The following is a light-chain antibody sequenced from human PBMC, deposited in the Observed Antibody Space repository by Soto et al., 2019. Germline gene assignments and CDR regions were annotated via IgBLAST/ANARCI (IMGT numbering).Light chain of an antibody. Sequence: SSLSASVGDRVTITCRASQSISSWLAWYQQKPGKAPKLLIYKASSLESGVPSRFSGSGSGTEFTLTISSLQPDDFATYYCQQYNSYSRTSGQG. CDR3: QQYNSYSRT. V-gene: IGKV1-5*03. CDR2: KAS. CDR1: QSISSW. J-gene: IGKJ1*01.